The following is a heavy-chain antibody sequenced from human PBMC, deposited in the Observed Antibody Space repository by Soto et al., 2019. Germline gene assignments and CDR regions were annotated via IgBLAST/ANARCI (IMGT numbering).Heavy chain of an antibody. CDR1: GGSISSYY. CDR3: ARFRAARGNYYYMDV. J-gene: IGHJ6*03. V-gene: IGHV4-59*08. D-gene: IGHD6-6*01. Sequence: SETLSLTCTVSGGSISSYYWSWIRQPPGKGLEWIGYIYYSGSTNYNPSLKSRVTISVDTSKNQFSLKLSSVTAADTAVYYCARFRAARGNYYYMDVWGKGTTVTVSS. CDR2: IYYSGST.